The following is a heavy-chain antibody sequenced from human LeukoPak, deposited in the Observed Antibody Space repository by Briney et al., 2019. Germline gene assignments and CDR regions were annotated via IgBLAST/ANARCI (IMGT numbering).Heavy chain of an antibody. CDR2: IYTSGST. CDR3: AREGLAAAGTYYFDY. CDR1: GGSISSGSYY. J-gene: IGHJ4*02. D-gene: IGHD6-13*01. Sequence: SETLSLTCTVSGGSISSGSYYWSWIRQPAGKGLEWTGRIYTSGSTNYNPSLKSRVTISVDTSKNQFSLKLSSVTAADTAVYYCAREGLAAAGTYYFDYWGQGTLVTVSS. V-gene: IGHV4-61*02.